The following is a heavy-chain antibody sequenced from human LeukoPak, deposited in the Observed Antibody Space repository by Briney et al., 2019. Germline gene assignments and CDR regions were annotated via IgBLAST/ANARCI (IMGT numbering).Heavy chain of an antibody. Sequence: LEESLKISCMGSGYSFTSYWIGWLRHVPGKRQEWMGIIYPGDSDTRYSLSFQGPITISADKSISTAYLQWSSVKASDTAMYYCARHRRIAAAVAWFDPWGQGTLVTVSS. J-gene: IGHJ5*02. CDR3: ARHRRIAAAVAWFDP. CDR2: IYPGDSDT. D-gene: IGHD6-13*01. V-gene: IGHV5-51*01. CDR1: GYSFTSYW.